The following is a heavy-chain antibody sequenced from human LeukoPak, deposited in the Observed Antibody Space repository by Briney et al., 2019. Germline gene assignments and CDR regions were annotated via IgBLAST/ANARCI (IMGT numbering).Heavy chain of an antibody. D-gene: IGHD5-24*01. CDR1: GFTFSSYW. Sequence: GGSLRLSCAASGFTFSSYWMSWVRQAPGKGLEWVANIKQDGSEKYYVDSVKGRFTISRDNAKNSLYLQMDSLRAEDTAVYYCARDLLSRMATGVGFDYWGQGTLVTVFS. J-gene: IGHJ4*02. CDR2: IKQDGSEK. CDR3: ARDLLSRMATGVGFDY. V-gene: IGHV3-7*01.